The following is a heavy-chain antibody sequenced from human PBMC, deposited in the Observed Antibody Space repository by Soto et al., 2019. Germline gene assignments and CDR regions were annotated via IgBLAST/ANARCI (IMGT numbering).Heavy chain of an antibody. J-gene: IGHJ4*02. V-gene: IGHV3-64*01. CDR3: ARGLFTWSDSTTCYSY. CDR2: INGDGGST. D-gene: IGHD2-2*01. Sequence: PGGSLRLCCAASGFTFSNYYMHWVRQAPGRGLEYVSTINGDGGSTFYANSLKGRFTISRDNSKNTLYLQMGSLGPEDMAVYYCARGLFTWSDSTTCYSYWGQGTPVTVSS. CDR1: GFTFSNYY.